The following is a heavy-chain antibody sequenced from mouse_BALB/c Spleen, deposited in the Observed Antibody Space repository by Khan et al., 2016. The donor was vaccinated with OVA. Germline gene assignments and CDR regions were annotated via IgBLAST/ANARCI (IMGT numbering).Heavy chain of an antibody. CDR1: GYSITSDYA. D-gene: IGHD2-3*01. Sequence: EVQLQQSGPGLVKPSQSLSLTCTVTGYSITSDYAWNWIRQFPGNKLEWMGYISYSGSTSYNPSLKRRITITRDTSKNQFFLQLNSVTTEDTATYYWARDGSRYNYAIDYWGQGTAVTVSS. V-gene: IGHV3-2*02. J-gene: IGHJ4*01. CDR3: ARDGSRYNYAIDY. CDR2: ISYSGST.